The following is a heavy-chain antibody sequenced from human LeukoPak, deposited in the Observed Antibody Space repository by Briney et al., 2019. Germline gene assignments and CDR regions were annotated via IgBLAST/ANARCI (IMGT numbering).Heavy chain of an antibody. J-gene: IGHJ3*02. CDR1: GGSISSSSYY. CDR2: IYYSGST. Sequence: SETLSLTCTVSGGSISSSSYYWGWIRQPPGKGLEWIGSIYYSGSTYYNPSLKSRVTISVATSKNQFSLKLSSVTAADTAVYYCARHTTYYYDSSGSEPAFDIWGQGTMVTVSS. CDR3: ARHTTYYYDSSGSEPAFDI. D-gene: IGHD3-22*01. V-gene: IGHV4-39*01.